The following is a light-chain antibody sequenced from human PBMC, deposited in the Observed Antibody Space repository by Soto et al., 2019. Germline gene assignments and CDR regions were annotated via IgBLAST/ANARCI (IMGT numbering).Light chain of an antibody. CDR2: DVS. CDR1: QSISSW. CDR3: QQYSHLIT. V-gene: IGKV1-5*01. Sequence: DIQMTQSPSTLSASVGDRVTITCRASQSISSWLAWYQQKPGKAPNLLIYDVSSLQSGVPSRFSGSGSGTDFTFTISSLQPEDIATYYCQQYSHLITFGQGTRLEIK. J-gene: IGKJ5*01.